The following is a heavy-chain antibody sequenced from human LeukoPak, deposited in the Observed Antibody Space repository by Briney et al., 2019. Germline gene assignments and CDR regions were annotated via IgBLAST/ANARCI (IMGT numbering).Heavy chain of an antibody. Sequence: SETLSLTCTVSGGSISSYQWSWIRQPPGKGLEWIGYIDYSGSTNYNPSLKSRVAISLDTSKNQFSLMLSSVTAADTAVYYCARDRRWELLHAFDIWGQGTMVTVSS. CDR2: IDYSGST. CDR3: ARDRRWELLHAFDI. J-gene: IGHJ3*02. D-gene: IGHD1-26*01. V-gene: IGHV4-59*01. CDR1: GGSISSYQ.